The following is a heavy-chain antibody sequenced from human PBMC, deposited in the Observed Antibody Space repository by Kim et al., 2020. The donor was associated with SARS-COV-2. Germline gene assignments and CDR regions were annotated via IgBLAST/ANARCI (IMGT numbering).Heavy chain of an antibody. CDR2: IYYSGNT. V-gene: IGHV4-59*01. J-gene: IGHJ4*02. D-gene: IGHD5-12*01. Sequence: SETLSLTCTVSGGSISNYYWSWIRQPPGKGLEWIGYIYYSGNTNYNPSLRSRVTISVDTSKNQFSLKLRSVTAADTAVYYCARGFSSGYDFDWGQGTLVTVSS. CDR1: GGSISNYY. CDR3: ARGFSSGYDFD.